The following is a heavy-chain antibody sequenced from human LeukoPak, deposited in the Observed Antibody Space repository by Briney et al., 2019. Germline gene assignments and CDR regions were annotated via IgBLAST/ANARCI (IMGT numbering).Heavy chain of an antibody. CDR3: AKVHYYDSSGPMGY. V-gene: IGHV3-23*01. CDR2: ISGSGGST. CDR1: GFTLSSYA. Sequence: GASLRLSCAASGFTLSSYAMSWVRQAPGKGLEWVSAISGSGGSTYYADSVKGRFTISRDNPKNTLYLQMNSLRAEDTAVYYCAKVHYYDSSGPMGYWGQGTLVTVSS. D-gene: IGHD3-22*01. J-gene: IGHJ4*02.